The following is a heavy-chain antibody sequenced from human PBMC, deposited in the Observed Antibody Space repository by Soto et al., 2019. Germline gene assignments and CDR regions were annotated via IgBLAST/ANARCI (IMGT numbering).Heavy chain of an antibody. D-gene: IGHD2-2*01. CDR2: IIPIFGTA. J-gene: IGHJ5*02. V-gene: IGHV1-69*13. Sequence: SVKVSCKASGGTFSSYAISWVRQAPGQGLEWMGGIIPIFGTANYAQKFQGRVTITADESTSTAYMELSSLRSEDTAVYYCAXEYQLLKVSNWFDPWGQGTLVTVSS. CDR3: AXEYQLLKVSNWFDP. CDR1: GGTFSSYA.